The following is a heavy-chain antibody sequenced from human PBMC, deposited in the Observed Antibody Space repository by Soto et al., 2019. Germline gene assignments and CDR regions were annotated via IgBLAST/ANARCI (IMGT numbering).Heavy chain of an antibody. CDR1: GFSLSTSGMC. D-gene: IGHD3-3*01. CDR3: ARIQTYYDFWSGYYPGSDYFDY. J-gene: IGHJ4*02. Sequence: SGPTLVNPTQTLTLTCTFSGFSLSTSGMCVSWIRQPPGKALEWLALIDWDDDKYYSTSLKTRLTISKDTSKNQVVLTMTNMDPVDTDTYYCARIQTYYDFWSGYYPGSDYFDYWGQGTLVTVSS. V-gene: IGHV2-70*01. CDR2: IDWDDDK.